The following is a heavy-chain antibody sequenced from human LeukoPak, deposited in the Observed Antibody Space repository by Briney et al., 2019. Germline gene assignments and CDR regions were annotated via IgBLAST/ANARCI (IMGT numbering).Heavy chain of an antibody. CDR3: ARGSYGSGSYADY. D-gene: IGHD3-10*01. CDR1: GGSMSGYY. J-gene: IGHJ4*02. V-gene: IGHV4-59*01. Sequence: SETLSLTCTVSGGSMSGYYWSWIRQSPGKGLEWVGYIYKSGITNYNPSLKSRVTILVATSKNQFSLKLSSVTASDTAVYYCARGSYGSGSYADYWGQGTLVTVSS. CDR2: IYKSGIT.